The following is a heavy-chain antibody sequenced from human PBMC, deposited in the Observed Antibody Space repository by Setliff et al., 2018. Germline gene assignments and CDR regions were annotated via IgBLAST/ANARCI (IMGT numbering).Heavy chain of an antibody. Sequence: KPSETLSLTCTVSGGSISSSSYYWGWIRQPPGKGLEWIGSIYYSGSTYYNPSLKSRVTISVDTSKNQFSLKLSSVTAADTAVYYCASSRDGYYFDYWGQGTLVTVSS. CDR2: IYYSGST. CDR3: ASSRDGYYFDY. V-gene: IGHV4-39*07. CDR1: GGSISSSSYY. D-gene: IGHD2-21*01. J-gene: IGHJ4*02.